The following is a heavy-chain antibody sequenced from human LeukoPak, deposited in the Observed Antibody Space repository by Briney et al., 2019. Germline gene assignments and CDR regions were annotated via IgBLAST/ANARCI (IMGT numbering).Heavy chain of an antibody. CDR1: GGSFSGYY. CDR3: ARGKGSGWTFDD. V-gene: IGHV4-34*01. CDR2: INHSGST. D-gene: IGHD6-19*01. Sequence: SETLSLTCTVSGGSFSGYYWTWIRQPPGKGLEWIGEINHSGSTNYNPSLKSRVTISVDTSKNQFSLKLSSVTAADTAVYYCARGKGSGWTFDDWGQGTLVTVSS. J-gene: IGHJ4*02.